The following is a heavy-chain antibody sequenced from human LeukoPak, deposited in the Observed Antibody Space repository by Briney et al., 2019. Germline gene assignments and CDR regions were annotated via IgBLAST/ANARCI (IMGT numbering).Heavy chain of an antibody. CDR2: IYYGGSS. CDR1: GDSIGSSSYF. CDR3: ARHRSGTYYRFDH. D-gene: IGHD1-26*01. J-gene: IGHJ4*02. V-gene: IGHV4-39*01. Sequence: SETLSLTCTVSGDSIGSSSYFWDWIRQPPGKGLEWIGSIYYGGSSYYNPSLKSRVTISVDTSKNQFSLKLSSVTAADTAVYYCARHRSGTYYRFDHWGQGTLVTVSS.